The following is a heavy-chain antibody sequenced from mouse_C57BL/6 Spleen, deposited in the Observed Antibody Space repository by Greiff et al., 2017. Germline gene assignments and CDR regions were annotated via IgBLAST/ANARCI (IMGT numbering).Heavy chain of an antibody. Sequence: EVQLQQSGPELVKPGASVKLSCKASGYTFTDYYMNWVKQSHGKGLEWIGDINPNNGGTSYNQKFKGKATLTVDKSSSTAYMELRSLTSEDSAVFYCARRNYYFDYWGQGTTLTVSS. CDR1: GYTFTDYY. J-gene: IGHJ2*01. CDR3: ARRNYYFDY. CDR2: INPNNGGT. V-gene: IGHV1-26*01.